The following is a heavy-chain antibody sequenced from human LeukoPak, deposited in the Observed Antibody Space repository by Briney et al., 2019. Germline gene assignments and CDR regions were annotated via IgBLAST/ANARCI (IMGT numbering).Heavy chain of an antibody. V-gene: IGHV4-39*01. Sequence: PSETLSLTCSVSGGSITSSLYHWGWLRQAPGKGLQWIGNVFHSGNTYHSPSLQSRVAISIDTSKNRFSLKLTSVTAADTAVYYARQIVGTSWNYYYSYIDVWGNGTSVSVSS. CDR3: ARQIVGTSWNYYYSYIDV. CDR1: GGSITSSLYH. D-gene: IGHD1-1*01. CDR2: VFHSGNT. J-gene: IGHJ6*03.